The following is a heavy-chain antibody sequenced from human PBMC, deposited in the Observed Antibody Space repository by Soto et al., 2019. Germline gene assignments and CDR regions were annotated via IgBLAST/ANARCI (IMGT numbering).Heavy chain of an antibody. J-gene: IGHJ6*03. CDR1: GGSISSYY. D-gene: IGHD3-9*01. Sequence: SETLSLTCTVSGGSISSYYWSWIRQPPGKGLEWIGYIYYSGSTNYNPSLKSRVTISVDTPKNQFSLKLSSVTAADTAVYYCARAPSEDYDILTGTNNYYYYYMDVWGKGTTVTVSS. CDR3: ARAPSEDYDILTGTNNYYYYYMDV. CDR2: IYYSGST. V-gene: IGHV4-59*01.